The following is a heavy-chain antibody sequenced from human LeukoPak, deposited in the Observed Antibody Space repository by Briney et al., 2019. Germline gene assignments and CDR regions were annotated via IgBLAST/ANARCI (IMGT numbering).Heavy chain of an antibody. D-gene: IGHD3-22*01. Sequence: PGGSLRLSCAASGFTFSSYAMHWARQAPGKGLEYVSAISSNGGSTYYANSVKGRFTISRDNSKNTLYLQMGSLRAEDMAVYYCARDSMNYYDSSGYYGYYYYYMDVWGKGTTVTVSS. V-gene: IGHV3-64*01. CDR2: ISSNGGST. J-gene: IGHJ6*03. CDR1: GFTFSSYA. CDR3: ARDSMNYYDSSGYYGYYYYYMDV.